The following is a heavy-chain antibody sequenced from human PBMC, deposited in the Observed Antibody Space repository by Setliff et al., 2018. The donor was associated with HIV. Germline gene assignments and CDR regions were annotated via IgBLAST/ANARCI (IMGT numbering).Heavy chain of an antibody. Sequence: GASVKVSCKASGYTFPNYGITWVRQAPGQGLEWMGWISAYTANTNYAQNLQDRVTLTTDTSTSTAYMELRSLRSDDTAVYYCARVRVGATPLDYWGQGTLVTVSS. J-gene: IGHJ4*02. D-gene: IGHD1-26*01. V-gene: IGHV1-18*01. CDR2: ISAYTANT. CDR1: GYTFPNYG. CDR3: ARVRVGATPLDY.